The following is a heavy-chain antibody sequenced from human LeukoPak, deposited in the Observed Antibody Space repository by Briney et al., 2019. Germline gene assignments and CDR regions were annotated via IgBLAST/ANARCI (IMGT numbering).Heavy chain of an antibody. D-gene: IGHD3-10*01. CDR2: ISSSSSYI. J-gene: IGHJ5*02. CDR1: GFTFSSYS. CDR3: ARAEMVRGVIPHLTNWFDP. Sequence: GGSLRLSCAASGFTFSSYSMNWVRQAPGKGLEWVSSISSSSSYIYYADSVEGRFTISRDNAKNSLYLQMNSLRAEDTAVYYCARAEMVRGVIPHLTNWFDPWGQGTLVTVSS. V-gene: IGHV3-21*01.